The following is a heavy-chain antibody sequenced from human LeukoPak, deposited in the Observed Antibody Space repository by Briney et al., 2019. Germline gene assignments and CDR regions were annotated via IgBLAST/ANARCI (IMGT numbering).Heavy chain of an antibody. CDR1: GGSITSSNFY. Sequence: NTSETLSLTCTVSGGSITSSNFYWGWIRQPPGKGLEWIGSIFYTGNTYYQPSLRARLSISLDTSKNLFSLRLNSVTAADTAVYYYARNYYDSSGYYIDQFYFDSWGQGTLVTVSS. D-gene: IGHD3-22*01. J-gene: IGHJ4*02. CDR2: IFYTGNT. CDR3: ARNYYDSSGYYIDQFYFDS. V-gene: IGHV4-39*07.